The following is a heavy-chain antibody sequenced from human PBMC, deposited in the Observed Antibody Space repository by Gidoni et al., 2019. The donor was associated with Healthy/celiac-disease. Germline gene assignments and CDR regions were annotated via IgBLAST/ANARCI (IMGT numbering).Heavy chain of an antibody. CDR3: ARGLTYYDFWSGYYRCKYFDY. D-gene: IGHD3-3*01. V-gene: IGHV3-7*01. CDR1: GLTFSSDW. J-gene: IGHJ4*02. Sequence: EVQLVESGGGLVQPGGSLRLACAASGLTFSSDWLSWVRQAPGKGLEWVANIKQDGSEKYYVDSVKGRFTISRDNAKNSLYLQMNSLRAEDTAVYYCARGLTYYDFWSGYYRCKYFDYWGQGTLVTVSS. CDR2: IKQDGSEK.